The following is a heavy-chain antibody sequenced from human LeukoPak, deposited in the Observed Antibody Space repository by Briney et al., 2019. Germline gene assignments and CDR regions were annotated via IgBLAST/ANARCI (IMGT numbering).Heavy chain of an antibody. CDR2: ISSSSSYI. V-gene: IGHV3-21*01. J-gene: IGHJ4*02. CDR1: GFTFSSYS. CDR3: ARGEVVGTTTGVDY. D-gene: IGHD1-26*01. Sequence: GGSLRLSCAASGFTFSSYSMNWVRQAPGKGLEWVSSISSSSSYIYYADSVKGRFTISRDNAKNSLYLQMNSLRAEDTAVYYCARGEVVGTTTGVDYWGQGTLVTASS.